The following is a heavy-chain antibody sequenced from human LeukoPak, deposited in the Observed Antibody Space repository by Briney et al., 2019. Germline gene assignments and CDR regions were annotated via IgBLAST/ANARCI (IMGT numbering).Heavy chain of an antibody. CDR3: ARISGSSSWYSPFDY. V-gene: IGHV4-39*07. D-gene: IGHD6-13*01. CDR2: IYYSGST. Sequence: SETLSLTCTVSGRSISSSSYYWGWIRQPPGKGLEWIGSIYYSGSTYYNPSLKSRVTISVDTSKNQFSLRLSSVTAADTAVYYCARISGSSSWYSPFDYWGQGTLVTVSS. CDR1: GRSISSSSYY. J-gene: IGHJ4*02.